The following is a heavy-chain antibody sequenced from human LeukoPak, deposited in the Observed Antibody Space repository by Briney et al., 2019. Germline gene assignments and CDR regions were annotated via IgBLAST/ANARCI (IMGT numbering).Heavy chain of an antibody. Sequence: GGSLRLSCAASGFTFSSYGMHWVRQAPGKGLDWVANIWYDGSNKYYADSVKGRFTISRDNSKNTLYLQMNSLRAEDTAVYYCARDYYGSGNYQSYFDYWGQGTLVTVSS. CDR1: GFTFSSYG. CDR3: ARDYYGSGNYQSYFDY. CDR2: IWYDGSNK. D-gene: IGHD3-10*01. V-gene: IGHV3-33*01. J-gene: IGHJ4*02.